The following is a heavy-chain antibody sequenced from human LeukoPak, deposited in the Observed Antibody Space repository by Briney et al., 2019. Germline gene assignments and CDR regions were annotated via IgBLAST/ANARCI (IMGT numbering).Heavy chain of an antibody. CDR3: ASDHLSSSQNDAFDI. CDR2: MNPNSGNT. V-gene: IGHV1-8*01. J-gene: IGHJ3*02. CDR1: GYTFTSYD. D-gene: IGHD6-6*01. Sequence: ASVKVSCKASGYTFTSYDINWVRQATGQGLEWMGWMNPNSGNTGYAQKFPGRVTMTRNTSISTAYLELSSLSSEDTVVYYCASDHLSSSQNDAFDIWGQGTMVTVSS.